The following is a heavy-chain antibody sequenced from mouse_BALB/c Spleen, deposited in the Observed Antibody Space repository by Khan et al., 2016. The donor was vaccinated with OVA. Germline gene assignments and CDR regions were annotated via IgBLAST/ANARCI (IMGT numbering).Heavy chain of an antibody. CDR2: IFPGSGTP. V-gene: IGHV1-81*01. J-gene: IGHJ3*01. CDR1: GYTFTDYV. Sequence: QVQLQQSGPELVKPGASLKVSCKASGYTFTDYVIGWVRQRTSQGLEWIGDIFPGSGTPYYNENFKDKATLTADQYSNKAYMQLSSLTSEVSPVYCCARGWYSVFAYWGQGTLVTVAA. D-gene: IGHD1-1*02. CDR3: ARGWYSVFAY.